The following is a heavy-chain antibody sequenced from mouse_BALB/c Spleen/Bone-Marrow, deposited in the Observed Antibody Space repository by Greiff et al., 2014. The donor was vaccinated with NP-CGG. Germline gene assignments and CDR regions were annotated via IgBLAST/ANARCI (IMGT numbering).Heavy chain of an antibody. D-gene: IGHD2-3*01. V-gene: IGHV2-9*02. CDR3: ARVYLWYFDV. Sequence: QVQLQQPGPGLVAPSQSLSITCTVSGFSLTSYGVHWVRQPPGKGLEWLGVIWAGGSTNYNSALMSRLSISKDNSKSQVFLKMNSLQTDDTAMYYCARVYLWYFDVWAQGPRSPSPQ. CDR2: IWAGGST. J-gene: IGHJ1*01. CDR1: GFSLTSYG.